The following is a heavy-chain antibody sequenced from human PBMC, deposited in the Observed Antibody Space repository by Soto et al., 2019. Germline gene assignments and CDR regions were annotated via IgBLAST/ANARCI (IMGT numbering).Heavy chain of an antibody. D-gene: IGHD2-2*01. CDR1: GYSFTSYG. V-gene: IGHV1-18*04. CDR2: ISAYNGNT. J-gene: IGHJ2*01. CDR3: ARGPSAAAPLSDWYFDL. Sequence: VQLVQSGAEVKKPGASVKVSCKASGYSFTSYGISWVRQAPGQGLDWMGWISAYNGNTKYAQDVQGRVTMTTDTSTSTAYMELRSLRSDDTAMYYCARGPSAAAPLSDWYFDLWGRGTLVTVSS.